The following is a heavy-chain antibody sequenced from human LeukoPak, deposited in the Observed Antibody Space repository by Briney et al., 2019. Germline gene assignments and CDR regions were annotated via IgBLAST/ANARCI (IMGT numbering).Heavy chain of an antibody. CDR1: GGTFSSYA. J-gene: IGHJ4*02. V-gene: IGHV1-69*06. CDR3: AILSGGGAADY. CDR2: IIPIFGTA. D-gene: IGHD2/OR15-2a*01. Sequence: ASVKVSCKASGGTFSSYAISWVRQAPGQGLEWMGGIIPIFGTANYAQKFQGRVTITADKSTSTAYMELSSLRSEDTAVYYCAILSGGGAADYWGQGTLVTVSS.